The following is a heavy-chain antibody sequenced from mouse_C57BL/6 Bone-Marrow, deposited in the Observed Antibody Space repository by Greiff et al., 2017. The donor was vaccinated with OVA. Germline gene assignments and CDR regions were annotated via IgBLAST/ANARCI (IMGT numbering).Heavy chain of an antibody. CDR3: ARLNYYGSSDAMDY. D-gene: IGHD1-1*01. V-gene: IGHV1-54*01. Sequence: VQLQQSGAELVRPGTSVKVSCKASGYAFTNYLIAWVKQRPGQGLEWIGVINPGSGGTNYNEKFKGKATLTADKSSSTAYMQLSSLTSEDSAVYFCARLNYYGSSDAMDYWGQGTSVTVSS. CDR1: GYAFTNYL. J-gene: IGHJ4*01. CDR2: INPGSGGT.